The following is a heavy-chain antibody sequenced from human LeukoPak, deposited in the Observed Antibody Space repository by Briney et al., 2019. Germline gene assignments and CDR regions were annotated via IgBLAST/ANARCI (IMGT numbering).Heavy chain of an antibody. Sequence: SETLSLTCTVSGGSISSYYWSWIRQPPGKGLEWIGYIYYSGSTNYNPSLKGRVTISVDTSKNQFSLKLSFVTAADTAVYYCARDAGYSSSWAFDYWGQGTLVTVSS. D-gene: IGHD6-13*01. CDR3: ARDAGYSSSWAFDY. V-gene: IGHV4-59*01. CDR2: IYYSGST. J-gene: IGHJ4*02. CDR1: GGSISSYY.